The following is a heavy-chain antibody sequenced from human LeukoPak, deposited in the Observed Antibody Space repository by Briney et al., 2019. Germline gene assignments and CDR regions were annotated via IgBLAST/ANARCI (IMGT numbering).Heavy chain of an antibody. CDR2: IYYSGSS. CDR1: GDSITNNNCY. Sequence: SKTLSLTCTVSGDSITNNNCYWGWVRQPPGKGLEWIASIYYSGSSYYNPSLKSRVTMSVDTSKNQFSLKLSSVTAADTAIYYCVRLDYSDFFDYWGQGNLVTVSS. J-gene: IGHJ4*02. CDR3: VRLDYSDFFDY. V-gene: IGHV4-39*07. D-gene: IGHD4-11*01.